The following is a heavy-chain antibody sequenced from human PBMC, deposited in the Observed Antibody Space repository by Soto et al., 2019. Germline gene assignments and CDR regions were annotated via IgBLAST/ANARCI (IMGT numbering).Heavy chain of an antibody. D-gene: IGHD3-10*01. V-gene: IGHV1-18*01. J-gene: IGHJ5*02. Sequence: GASVKVSCKASGYTFTNYGISWVRQAPGQGLEWMGWINVYNGNTKYAQKVQGRATMTTDTSTSTAYMELRSLRSDDTAVYYCARGVGSGSYYNQYNWFDPWGQGTLVTVSS. CDR2: INVYNGNT. CDR1: GYTFTNYG. CDR3: ARGVGSGSYYNQYNWFDP.